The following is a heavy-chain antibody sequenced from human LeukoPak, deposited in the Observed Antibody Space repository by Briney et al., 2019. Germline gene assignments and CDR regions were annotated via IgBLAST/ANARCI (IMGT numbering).Heavy chain of an antibody. Sequence: TGGSLRLSCAASGFTFSSYWMSWVRQAPGKGLEWVANIKQDGSEKYYADSVKGRFTISRDKAKNSLYLQMNSLRAEDTAVYYCARSEVYYGSGRTYYFDSWGQGTLVTVSS. D-gene: IGHD3-10*01. J-gene: IGHJ4*02. CDR2: IKQDGSEK. V-gene: IGHV3-7*01. CDR3: ARSEVYYGSGRTYYFDS. CDR1: GFTFSSYW.